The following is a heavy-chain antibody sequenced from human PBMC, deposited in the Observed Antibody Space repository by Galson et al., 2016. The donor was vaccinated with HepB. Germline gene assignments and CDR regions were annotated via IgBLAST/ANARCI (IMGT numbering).Heavy chain of an antibody. CDR3: SLEGSRYRTGWFDP. CDR1: GYTFTTSG. Sequence: SVKVSCKASGYTFTTSGISWVRQAPGHGLEWMGWISTYSATTNYAPKFQGGLTLTTDSSTTTAYMELTSLTSEDTAVYHCSLEGSRYRTGWFDPWGQGTPVIVSS. J-gene: IGHJ5*02. D-gene: IGHD2-8*02. V-gene: IGHV1-18*01. CDR2: ISTYSATT.